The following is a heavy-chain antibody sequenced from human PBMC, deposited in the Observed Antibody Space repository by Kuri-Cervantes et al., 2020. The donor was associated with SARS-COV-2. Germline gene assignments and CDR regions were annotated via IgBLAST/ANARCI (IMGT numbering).Heavy chain of an antibody. Sequence: GSLRPSCTVSGGSISSSRYYWGWIRQPPGKGLEWIGSIYYSGSTYYNPSLKSRVTVSVDTSKNQFSLRLSSVTAADTAVYYCARLGSGWPGIGFWGQGTLVTVSS. CDR1: GGSISSSRYY. D-gene: IGHD6-19*01. CDR2: IYYSGST. CDR3: ARLGSGWPGIGF. J-gene: IGHJ4*02. V-gene: IGHV4-39*07.